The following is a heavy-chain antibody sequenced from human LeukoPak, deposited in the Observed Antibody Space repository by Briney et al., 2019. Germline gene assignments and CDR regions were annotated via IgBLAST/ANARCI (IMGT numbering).Heavy chain of an antibody. CDR1: GGSFSGYY. D-gene: IGHD6-19*01. Sequence: PSETLSLTCAVYGGSFSGYYWSWIRQPPGKGLEWIGEINHSGSTNYNPSLKSRVTISVDPSKNQFSLELSSVTAADTAVYYCAKGYSSGYYVDAFDIWGQGTMVTVSS. CDR3: AKGYSSGYYVDAFDI. J-gene: IGHJ3*02. V-gene: IGHV4-34*01. CDR2: INHSGST.